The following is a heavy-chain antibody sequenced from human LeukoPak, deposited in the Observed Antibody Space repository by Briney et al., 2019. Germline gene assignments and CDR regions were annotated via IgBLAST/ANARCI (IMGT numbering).Heavy chain of an antibody. CDR2: ITGNGDTI. J-gene: IGHJ4*02. Sequence: GGSLRLSCAAFGFTFRTYAMNWVRQAPGKGLEWVSLITGNGDTIQYADSVKGRFTISRDNSKNTLYLQMNSLRAEDTAVYYCAKDRGYCSGGSCYFHFDYWGQGTLVTVSS. V-gene: IGHV3-23*01. CDR1: GFTFRTYA. CDR3: AKDRGYCSGGSCYFHFDY. D-gene: IGHD2-15*01.